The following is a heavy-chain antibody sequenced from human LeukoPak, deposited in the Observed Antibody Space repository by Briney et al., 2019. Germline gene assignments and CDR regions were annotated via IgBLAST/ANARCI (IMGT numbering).Heavy chain of an antibody. CDR1: GGSISSYY. CDR3: ARLYCSSTSCYAHWFDP. CDR2: IYTSGST. Sequence: PSETLSLTCTVSGGSISSYYWSWIRQPAGKGLEWIGRIYTSGSTNYDPSLKSRVTMSVDTSKNQFSLKLSSVTAADTAVYYCARLYCSSTSCYAHWFDPWGQGTLVTVSS. D-gene: IGHD2-2*01. V-gene: IGHV4-4*07. J-gene: IGHJ5*02.